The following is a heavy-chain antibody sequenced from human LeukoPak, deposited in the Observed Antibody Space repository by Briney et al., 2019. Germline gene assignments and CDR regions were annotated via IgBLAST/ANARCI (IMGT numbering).Heavy chain of an antibody. CDR1: GFTFDDYA. J-gene: IGHJ4*02. D-gene: IGHD3-10*01. CDR2: ISWNSGSI. CDR3: AKDIARSYGTQHFDY. V-gene: IGHV3-9*01. Sequence: GGSLRLSGAASGFTFDDYAMHWVRQAPGKGLEWVSGISWNSGSIGYADSVKGRFTISRDNAKNSLYLQMNSLRAEGTALYYCAKDIARSYGTQHFDYWGQGTLVTVSS.